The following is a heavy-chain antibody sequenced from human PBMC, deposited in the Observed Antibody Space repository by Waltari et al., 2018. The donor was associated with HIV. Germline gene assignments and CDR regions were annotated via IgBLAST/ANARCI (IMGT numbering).Heavy chain of an antibody. V-gene: IGHV4-39*07. CDR3: ARDTVYYDSSGYYPEYFQH. J-gene: IGHJ1*01. Sequence: QLQLQETVRRLVRPSETLSLTCTGPVGSISSRSYYWGSTRHTPGTGREWIGSIYYSGSIYYNPSLKSRVTISVDTSKNQCSLKLSSVSAADTAVYYCARDTVYYDSSGYYPEYFQHWGQGTLVTVSS. CDR1: VGSISSRSYY. CDR2: IYYSGSI. D-gene: IGHD3-22*01.